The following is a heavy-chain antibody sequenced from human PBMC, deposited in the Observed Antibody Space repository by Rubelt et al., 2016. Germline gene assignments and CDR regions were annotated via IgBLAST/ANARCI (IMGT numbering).Heavy chain of an antibody. CDR3: ARGIAAPGTDY. V-gene: IGHV3-33*01. Sequence: GKGLEWVAVIWHDGTEKYYADSVKGRFTISRDNSKNTLFLQMNSLRVEDTAVHYCARGIAAPGTDYWGQGTLVTVSP. D-gene: IGHD6-13*01. J-gene: IGHJ4*02. CDR2: IWHDGTEK.